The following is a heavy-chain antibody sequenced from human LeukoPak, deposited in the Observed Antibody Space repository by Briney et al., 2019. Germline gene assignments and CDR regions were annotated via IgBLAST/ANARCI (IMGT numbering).Heavy chain of an antibody. CDR3: ARDGPDIVVVPAAILPLDY. Sequence: SETLSLTCTVSGGSISSYYWGWIRQPPGKGLEWIGSIYHSGSTYCNPSLKSRVTISVDTSKNQFSLKLSSVTAADTAVYYCARDGPDIVVVPAAILPLDYWGQGTLVTVSS. CDR2: IYHSGST. D-gene: IGHD2-2*02. CDR1: GGSISSYY. J-gene: IGHJ4*02. V-gene: IGHV4-38-2*02.